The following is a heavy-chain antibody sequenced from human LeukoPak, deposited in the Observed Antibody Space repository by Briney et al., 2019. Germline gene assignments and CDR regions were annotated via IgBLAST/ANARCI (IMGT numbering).Heavy chain of an antibody. J-gene: IGHJ4*02. CDR2: MNPNSGNT. CDR3: ARGPRVLWFGELSNKYYFDY. V-gene: IGHV1-8*01. CDR1: GYTFTSYD. Sequence: ASVKVPCKASGYTFTSYDINWVRQATGQGLEWMGWMNPNSGNTGYAQKFQGRVTMTRNTSISTAYMELSSLRSEDTAVYYCARGPRVLWFGELSNKYYFDYWGQGTLVTVSS. D-gene: IGHD3-10*01.